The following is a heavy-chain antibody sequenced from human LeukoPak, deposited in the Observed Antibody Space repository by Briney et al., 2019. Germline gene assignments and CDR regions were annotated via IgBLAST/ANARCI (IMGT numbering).Heavy chain of an antibody. CDR2: ISAYNGNT. D-gene: IGHD1-26*01. V-gene: IGHV1-18*01. J-gene: IGHJ4*02. CDR1: GYTFTSYG. CDR3: ARDEVGASPSYY. Sequence: ASVKVSCKASGYTFTSYGISWVRQAPGQGLEWMGWISAYNGNTNYAQKLQGRVTMATDTSTSTAYMELRSLRSDDTAVYYCARDEVGASPSYYWGQGTLVTVSS.